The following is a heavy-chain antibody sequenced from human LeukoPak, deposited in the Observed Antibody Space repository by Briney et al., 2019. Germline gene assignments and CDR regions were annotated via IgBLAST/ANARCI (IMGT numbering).Heavy chain of an antibody. J-gene: IGHJ6*02. CDR3: ATRPTYDYGDGYYYHGMDV. V-gene: IGHV4-59*01. CDR1: GGSISSYY. CDR2: IYYSGST. Sequence: KASETLSLTCTVSGGSISSYYWSWIRQPPGKGLEWIGYIYYSGSTNYNPSLKSRVTISVDTSKNQFSLKLSSVTAADTAVYYCATRPTYDYGDGYYYHGMDVWGQGTTVTVSS. D-gene: IGHD4-17*01.